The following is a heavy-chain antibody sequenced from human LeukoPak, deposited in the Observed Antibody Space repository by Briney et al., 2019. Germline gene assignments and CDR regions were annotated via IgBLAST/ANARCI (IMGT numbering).Heavy chain of an antibody. Sequence: GGSLRLSCSVSGFTFSTYVMHWVRQAPGKGLEYVSAISSNGDNTYYADSVKGRFTISRDNAKNSLYLQMNSLRAEDTAVYYCARDLPYGDWYFDLWGHGTLVTVSS. V-gene: IGHV3-64*04. J-gene: IGHJ2*01. CDR2: ISSNGDNT. CDR3: ARDLPYGDWYFDL. D-gene: IGHD4-17*01. CDR1: GFTFSTYV.